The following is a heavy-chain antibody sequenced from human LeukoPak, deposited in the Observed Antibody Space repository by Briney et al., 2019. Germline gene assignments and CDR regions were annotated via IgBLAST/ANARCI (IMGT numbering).Heavy chain of an antibody. D-gene: IGHD2-21*02. CDR3: ARVHAYCGGDCYARFYYYYMDV. V-gene: IGHV4-38-2*02. Sequence: SETLSLTCNVSGYSISSGYYWGWIRQPPGKGLEWIGNIYHSGNTYYNPSLKSRVTISADTSKKQFFLRLTSVTAADTAVYYCARVHAYCGGDCYARFYYYYMDVRGKGTTVTVSS. CDR2: IYHSGNT. CDR1: GYSISSGYY. J-gene: IGHJ6*03.